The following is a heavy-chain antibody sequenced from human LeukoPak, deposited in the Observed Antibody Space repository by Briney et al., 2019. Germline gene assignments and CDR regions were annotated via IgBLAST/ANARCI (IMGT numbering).Heavy chain of an antibody. CDR3: AGWGAVAGLIQH. V-gene: IGHV1-8*01. J-gene: IGHJ1*01. CDR1: GYTFTSYD. D-gene: IGHD6-19*01. CDR2: MNPNSGNT. Sequence: ASVKVSCKASGYTFTSYDINWVRQATGQGLEWMGWMNPNSGNTGYAQKFQGRVTMTRNTSISTAYMELSSLRSEDTAVYYCAGWGAVAGLIQHWGQGTLVTVSS.